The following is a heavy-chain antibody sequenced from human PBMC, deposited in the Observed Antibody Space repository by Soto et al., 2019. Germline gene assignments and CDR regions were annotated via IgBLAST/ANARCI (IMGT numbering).Heavy chain of an antibody. J-gene: IGHJ4*02. D-gene: IGHD4-17*01. CDR3: ARYYGDTETLSE. Sequence: QVQLVQSGAEVKKPGASVKVSCKASGYTFTSYGISWVRQAPGQGLEWMGWISAYNGNTNYAQKLPCSVPMTTDTSASTAYMELRSLRSDATAVYYCARYYGDTETLSEWGQGTLVTVSS. CDR1: GYTFTSYG. V-gene: IGHV1-18*01. CDR2: ISAYNGNT.